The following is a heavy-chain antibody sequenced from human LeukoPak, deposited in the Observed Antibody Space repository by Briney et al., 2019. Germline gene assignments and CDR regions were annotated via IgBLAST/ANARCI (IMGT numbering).Heavy chain of an antibody. J-gene: IGHJ3*02. Sequence: HPGGSLRLSCAASGFTFSSYAMSWVRQAPGKGLEWVSAISGSGGSTYYADSVKGRFTISRDNSKNTLYLQMNSLRAEDTAVYYCAKARSLRPDAFDIWGQGTMVTVSS. CDR2: ISGSGGST. CDR1: GFTFSSYA. CDR3: AKARSLRPDAFDI. V-gene: IGHV3-23*01. D-gene: IGHD4-17*01.